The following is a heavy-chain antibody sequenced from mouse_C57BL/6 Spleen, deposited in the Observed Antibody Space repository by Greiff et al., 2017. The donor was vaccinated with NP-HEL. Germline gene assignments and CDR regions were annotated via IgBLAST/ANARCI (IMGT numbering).Heavy chain of an antibody. CDR1: GFTFSDYG. J-gene: IGHJ4*01. D-gene: IGHD1-1*01. CDR2: ISSGSSTI. CDR3: ARRYYGSSYVDAMDY. Sequence: EVKLVESGGGLVKPGGSLKLSCAASGFTFSDYGMHWVRQAPEKGLEWVAYISSGSSTIYYADTVKGRFTISRDNAKNTLFLQMTSLRSEDTAMYYCARRYYGSSYVDAMDYWGQGTSVTVSS. V-gene: IGHV5-17*01.